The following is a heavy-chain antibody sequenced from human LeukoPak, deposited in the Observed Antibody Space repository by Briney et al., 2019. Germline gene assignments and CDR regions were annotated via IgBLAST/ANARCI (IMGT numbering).Heavy chain of an antibody. J-gene: IGHJ4*02. V-gene: IGHV3-7*01. Sequence: GGSLRLSCAASGFTFSSYWMSWVRQAPWKGLEWVANIKQDGSEKYYVDSVKGRFTISRDNAKNSLYLQMNSLRAEDTAVYYCARDNVVYDFWSGIPYYFDYWGQGTLVTVSS. CDR3: ARDNVVYDFWSGIPYYFDY. D-gene: IGHD3-3*01. CDR2: IKQDGSEK. CDR1: GFTFSSYW.